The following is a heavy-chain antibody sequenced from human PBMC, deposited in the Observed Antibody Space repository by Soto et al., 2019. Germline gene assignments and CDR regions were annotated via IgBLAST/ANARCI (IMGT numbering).Heavy chain of an antibody. CDR3: ARGNDYGDLFDY. CDR2: IYTSGST. J-gene: IGHJ4*02. Sequence: PSETLSLTCTVSGGSISSYYWSWIRQPAGKGLGWIGRIYTSGSTNYNPSLKSRVTMSVDTSKNQFSLKLSSVTAADTAVYYCARGNDYGDLFDYWGQGTLVTVSS. V-gene: IGHV4-4*07. D-gene: IGHD4-17*01. CDR1: GGSISSYY.